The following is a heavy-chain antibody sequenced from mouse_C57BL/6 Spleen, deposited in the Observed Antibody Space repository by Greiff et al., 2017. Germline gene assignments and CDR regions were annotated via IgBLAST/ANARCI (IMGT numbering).Heavy chain of an antibody. CDR3: ARPGVVATDAMDY. Sequence: VQLQQPGAELVKPGASVKLSCKASGYTFTSYWMQWVKQRPGQGLEWIGEIDPSDSYTNYNQKFMGRATLTVDTSSSTAYMQLSSRTSEDSAVYYCARPGVVATDAMDYWGQGTSVTVAS. D-gene: IGHD1-1*01. J-gene: IGHJ4*01. V-gene: IGHV1-50*01. CDR2: IDPSDSYT. CDR1: GYTFTSYW.